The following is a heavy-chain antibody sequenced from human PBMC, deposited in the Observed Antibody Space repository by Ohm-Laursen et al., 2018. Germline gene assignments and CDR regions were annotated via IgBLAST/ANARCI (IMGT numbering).Heavy chain of an antibody. CDR2: IWHDGSKK. J-gene: IGHJ4*02. Sequence: SRRLSCSASGFIFSKYGMYWVRQAPGKGLEWVAVIWHDGSKKNYADSVKGRFTISRDDSKNTLYLEMNSLRAEDTAVYYCARHSNGGLVANLDYWGQGTLVTVSS. CDR1: GFIFSKYG. CDR3: ARHSNGGLVANLDY. D-gene: IGHD2-8*02. V-gene: IGHV3-33*07.